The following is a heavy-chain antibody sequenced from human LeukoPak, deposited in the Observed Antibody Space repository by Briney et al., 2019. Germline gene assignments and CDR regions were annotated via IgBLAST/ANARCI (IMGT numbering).Heavy chain of an antibody. Sequence: GGSLRLSCAASGFTFSSYAMHWVRQAPGKGLEWVAVISYDGSNKYYADSVKGRFTISRDKSKNTLYLQMNSLRAEDTAVYYCARDGLDTYGFDYWGQGTLVTVAS. D-gene: IGHD5-18*01. CDR1: GFTFSSYA. J-gene: IGHJ4*02. CDR2: ISYDGSNK. CDR3: ARDGLDTYGFDY. V-gene: IGHV3-30*14.